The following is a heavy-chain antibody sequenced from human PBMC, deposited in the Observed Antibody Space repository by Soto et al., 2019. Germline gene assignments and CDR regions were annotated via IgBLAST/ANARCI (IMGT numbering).Heavy chain of an antibody. D-gene: IGHD3-3*02. J-gene: IGHJ6*01. Sequence: GGSLGLSCAASGFIFRIYAMSRVRQAPGKGMEWVSAISGSGCSTYYADSVKVRFTISRDNSTNTLYLQIDSLRAVDTAVYYCALDRFFSICCPPHVTHYYCGMDVWRVGTTVTVSS. V-gene: IGHV3-23*01. CDR3: ALDRFFSICCPPHVTHYYCGMDV. CDR2: ISGSGCST. CDR1: GFIFRIYA.